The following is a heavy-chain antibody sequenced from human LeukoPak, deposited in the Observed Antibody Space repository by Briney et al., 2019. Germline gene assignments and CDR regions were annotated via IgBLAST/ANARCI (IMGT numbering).Heavy chain of an antibody. CDR2: ISYDGSNK. V-gene: IGHV3-30*18. CDR1: GFTFSSYG. D-gene: IGHD6-19*01. CDR3: AKSVTVAGFFDY. J-gene: IGHJ4*02. Sequence: GGSLRLSCAASGFTFSSYGMHWVRQAPGQGLEWVAVISYDGSNKYYADSVKGRFTISRDNSKNTLYLQMNSLRAEDTAVYYCAKSVTVAGFFDYWGQGTLVTISS.